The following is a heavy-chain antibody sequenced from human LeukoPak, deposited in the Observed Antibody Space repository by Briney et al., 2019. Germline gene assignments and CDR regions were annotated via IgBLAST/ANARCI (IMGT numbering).Heavy chain of an antibody. CDR3: ARERELVTLYYYYYYMDV. CDR1: GFTFSSYN. D-gene: IGHD3-9*01. J-gene: IGHJ6*03. V-gene: IGHV3-30*03. CDR2: ISYDGSNK. Sequence: GGSLRLSCAASGFTFSSYNMNWVRQAPGKGLEWVAVISYDGSNKYYADSVKGRFTISRDNSKNTLYLQMNSLRAEDTAVYYCARERELVTLYYYYYYMDVWGKGTTVTVSS.